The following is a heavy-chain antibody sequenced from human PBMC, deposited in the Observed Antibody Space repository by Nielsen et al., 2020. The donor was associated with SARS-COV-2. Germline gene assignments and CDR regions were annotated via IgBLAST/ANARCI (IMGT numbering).Heavy chain of an antibody. CDR1: GFTFSSYV. J-gene: IGHJ4*02. Sequence: GESLKISCSASGFTFSSYVMHWVRQAPGKGLEYVSAISSNGVGTYYADSVQGRLTFSRDNSNYTLYLQMSSLRTEDTAVYYCVKDNSEYCSSASCYLGYWGQGTLVTVSS. CDR3: VKDNSEYCSSASCYLGY. D-gene: IGHD2-2*01. V-gene: IGHV3-64D*09. CDR2: ISSNGVGT.